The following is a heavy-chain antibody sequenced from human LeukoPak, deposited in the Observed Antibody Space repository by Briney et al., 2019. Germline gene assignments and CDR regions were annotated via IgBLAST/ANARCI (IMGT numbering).Heavy chain of an antibody. CDR2: ISGSGGST. J-gene: IGHJ6*02. CDR3: AKGTWNDPRQYYYYYYGMDV. CDR1: GFTFSSYA. Sequence: PGGSLRLSCAASGFTFSSYAMSWVRQAPGNGLEWVSAISGSGGSTYYADSVKGRFTISRDNSKNTLYLQMNSLRAEDTAVYYCAKGTWNDPRQYYYYYYGMDVWGQGTTVTVSS. V-gene: IGHV3-23*01. D-gene: IGHD1-1*01.